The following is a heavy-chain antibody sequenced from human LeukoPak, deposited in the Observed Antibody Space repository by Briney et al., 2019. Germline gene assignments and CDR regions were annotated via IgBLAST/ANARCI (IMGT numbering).Heavy chain of an antibody. CDR2: IYYSGST. V-gene: IGHV4-30-4*01. CDR1: GGSISSGDYY. Sequence: PSQTLSLTCTVSGGSISSGDYYWSWIRQPPGKGLEWIGYIYYSGSTYYNPSLKSRVTISVDTSKNQFSLKLNSVTAADTAVYYCGRPNPDSSGYYGSFDPWGQGILVTVSS. CDR3: GRPNPDSSGYYGSFDP. J-gene: IGHJ5*02. D-gene: IGHD3-22*01.